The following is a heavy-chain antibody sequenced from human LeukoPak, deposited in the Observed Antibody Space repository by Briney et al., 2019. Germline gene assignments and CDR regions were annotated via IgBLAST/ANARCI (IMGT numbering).Heavy chain of an antibody. CDR1: GYTLTELS. V-gene: IGHV1-24*01. D-gene: IGHD3-10*01. Sequence: ASVKVSCKVSGYTLTELSMHWVRQAPGKGLEWMGGFDPEDGETIYARKFQGRVTMTEDTSTDTAYMELSSLRSEDTAVYYCATPYYYGSGTSYYYGMDVWGQGTTVTVSS. CDR2: FDPEDGET. J-gene: IGHJ6*02. CDR3: ATPYYYGSGTSYYYGMDV.